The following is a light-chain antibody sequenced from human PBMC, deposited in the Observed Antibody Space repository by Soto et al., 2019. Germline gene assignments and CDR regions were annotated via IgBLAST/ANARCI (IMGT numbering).Light chain of an antibody. Sequence: QSALTQPPSASGSPGQSVTISCTGTSGDVGNYNFVSWYQHHPGKAPKLIIYEVTKWPSGVPDRFSGSKSGNTASLTVSGLQADDEADYYCSSYAGNDNLVFGGGTKLTVL. J-gene: IGLJ2*01. CDR1: SGDVGNYNF. CDR3: SSYAGNDNLV. V-gene: IGLV2-8*01. CDR2: EVT.